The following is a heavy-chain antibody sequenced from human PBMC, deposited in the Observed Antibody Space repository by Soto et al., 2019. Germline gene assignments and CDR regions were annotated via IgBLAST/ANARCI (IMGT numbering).Heavy chain of an antibody. V-gene: IGHV1-69*02. CDR2: IIPILGIA. D-gene: IGHD2-2*01. CDR1: GGTFSSYT. Sequence: QVQLVQSGAEVKKPGSSVKVSCKASGGTFSSYTISWVRQAPGQGLEWMGRIIPILGIANYAQKFQGRVTITADKSTSTAYMELSSLRSEDTAVYYCARGGIVVVPAAYRGFDPWGQGTLVTVSS. CDR3: ARGGIVVVPAAYRGFDP. J-gene: IGHJ5*02.